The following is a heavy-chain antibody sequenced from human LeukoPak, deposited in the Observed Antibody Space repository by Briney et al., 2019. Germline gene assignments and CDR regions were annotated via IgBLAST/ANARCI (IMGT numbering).Heavy chain of an antibody. J-gene: IGHJ3*02. CDR3: AREGPRRAFDT. V-gene: IGHV4-59*01. Sequence: PSETLSLTCTVSGGSISGYYWSWMRQPPGKGLEWIGYIYYSGSTNYNPSLKSRVTISVDTSKNQFSLKLSSVTAADTAVYYCAREGPRRAFDTWGQGTMVTVSS. CDR1: GGSISGYY. CDR2: IYYSGST.